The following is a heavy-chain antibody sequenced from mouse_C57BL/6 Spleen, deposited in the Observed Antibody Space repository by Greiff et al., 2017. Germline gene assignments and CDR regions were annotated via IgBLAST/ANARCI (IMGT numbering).Heavy chain of an antibody. CDR2: IDPNSGGT. CDR3: ARDGSSLYYFDY. J-gene: IGHJ2*01. D-gene: IGHD1-1*01. V-gene: IGHV1-72*01. CDR1: GYTFTSYW. Sequence: QVQLKQPGAELVKPGASVKLSCKASGYTFTSYWMHWVKQRPGRGLEWIGRIDPNSGGTKYNEKFKSKATLTVDKPSSTAYMQLSSLTSEDSAVYDCARDGSSLYYFDYWGQGTTLTVSS.